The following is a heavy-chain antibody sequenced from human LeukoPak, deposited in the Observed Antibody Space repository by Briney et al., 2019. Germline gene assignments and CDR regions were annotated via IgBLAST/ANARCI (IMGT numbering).Heavy chain of an antibody. D-gene: IGHD3-3*02. CDR2: INPNSGGT. V-gene: IGHV1-2*02. J-gene: IGHJ5*02. CDR3: ARGGFPSAFWFDP. Sequence: GASVKVSCKASGYTFTGYYMHWVRQAPGQGLEWMGWINPNSGGTSYAQKFQGRVTMTRDTSISTAYMELSRLRSDDTAVYYCARGGFPSAFWFDPWGQGTLVTVSS. CDR1: GYTFTGYY.